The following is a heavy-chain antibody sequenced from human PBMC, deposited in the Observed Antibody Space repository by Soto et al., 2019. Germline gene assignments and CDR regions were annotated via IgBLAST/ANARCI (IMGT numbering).Heavy chain of an antibody. J-gene: IGHJ4*02. V-gene: IGHV1-58*01. D-gene: IGHD6-19*01. Sequence: SVKVSCKASGFTFTSSAVQWVRQARGQRLEWIGWIVVGSGNTNYAQKFQERVTMTKDMSTSTAYMELSSLRSEDTAVYYCATYPSDIAVAGTEFDYWGQGTLVTVSS. CDR2: IVVGSGNT. CDR1: GFTFTSSA. CDR3: ATYPSDIAVAGTEFDY.